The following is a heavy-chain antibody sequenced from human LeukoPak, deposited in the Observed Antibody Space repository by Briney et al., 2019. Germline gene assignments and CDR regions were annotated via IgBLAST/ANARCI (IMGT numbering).Heavy chain of an antibody. CDR3: ASGSGVDVPGDAFVI. D-gene: IGHD3-10*01. CDR1: AFNVSFNY. V-gene: IGHV3-53*01. CDR2: IYTGGTT. J-gene: IGHJ3*02. Sequence: GGSLRLSCAASAFNVSFNYMTWVRQAPGKGLEWVSIIYTGGTTYYSDSVKGRFTISRDNSKNTLYLHMNSLRAEDTAVYYCASGSGVDVPGDAFVIWGQGTMVTVSS.